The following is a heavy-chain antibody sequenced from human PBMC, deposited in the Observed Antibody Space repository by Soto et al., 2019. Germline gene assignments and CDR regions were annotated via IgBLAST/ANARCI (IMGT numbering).Heavy chain of an antibody. D-gene: IGHD1-26*01. CDR1: GFTFSSYA. J-gene: IGHJ4*02. CDR2: ISGSGGST. Sequence: GGSLRLSCAASGFTFSSYAMSWVRQAPGKGLEWVSAISGSGGSTYYADSVKGRFTISRDNSKNTLYLQMNSLRAEDTAVYYCAKGDKYSGSYYCFDYWGQGTLVTVSS. CDR3: AKGDKYSGSYYCFDY. V-gene: IGHV3-23*01.